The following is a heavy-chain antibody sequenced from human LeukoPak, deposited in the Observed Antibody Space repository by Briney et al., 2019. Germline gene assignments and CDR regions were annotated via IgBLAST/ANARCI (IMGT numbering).Heavy chain of an antibody. D-gene: IGHD1-1*01. V-gene: IGHV3-23*01. CDR1: GFTFNNFA. CDR3: ARGWNGEY. Sequence: GGSLRLSCAASGFTFNNFAMNWVRQAPGKGLGWVSGINTSGYKTDYADSVKGRFTIARDNSKNTVYLQMNSLRTEDTALYYCARGWNGEYWGQGTLVTVSS. CDR2: INTSGYKT. J-gene: IGHJ4*02.